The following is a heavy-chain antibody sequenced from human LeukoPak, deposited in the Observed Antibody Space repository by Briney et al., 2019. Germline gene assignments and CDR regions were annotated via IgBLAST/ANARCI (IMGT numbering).Heavy chain of an antibody. D-gene: IGHD3-10*01. CDR1: GYTFTGYY. Sequence: ASVKVSCKASGYTFTGYYMHWVRQAPGQGLEWMGWINPNSGGTNYAQKFQGRVPMTRDTSISTAYMELSRLRSDDTAVYYCARTWFGELLVVDYWGQGTLVTVSS. J-gene: IGHJ4*02. CDR2: INPNSGGT. V-gene: IGHV1-2*02. CDR3: ARTWFGELLVVDY.